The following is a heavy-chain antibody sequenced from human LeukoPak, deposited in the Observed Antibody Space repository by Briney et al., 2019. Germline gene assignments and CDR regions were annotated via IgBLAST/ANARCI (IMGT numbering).Heavy chain of an antibody. V-gene: IGHV4-34*01. D-gene: IGHD2-2*01. CDR3: AREGYQLLRPTYYYYYYMDV. J-gene: IGHJ6*03. Sequence: SETLSLTCAVYGGSFSDYYWSWIRQPPGKGLEWIGEINHSGSTNYNPSLKSRVTISVDTSKNQFSLKLSSVTAADTAVYYCAREGYQLLRPTYYYYYYMDVWGKGTTVTVSS. CDR1: GGSFSDYY. CDR2: INHSGST.